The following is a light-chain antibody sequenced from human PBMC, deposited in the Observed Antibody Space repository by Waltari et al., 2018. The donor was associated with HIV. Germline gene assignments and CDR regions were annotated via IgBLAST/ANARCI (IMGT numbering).Light chain of an antibody. V-gene: IGLV1-44*01. Sequence: QSVLTQPPSASGTPGQRVTISCSGSSSNTGSNTVNWYQQLPGTAPKRRIHSCNRRPSGVPDRFFGSMSGSSASLAISGLLSEDEGEYSGAAWDDSLNGYVFGTGTKVTVL. CDR3: AAWDDSLNGYV. CDR1: SSNTGSNT. CDR2: SCN. J-gene: IGLJ1*01.